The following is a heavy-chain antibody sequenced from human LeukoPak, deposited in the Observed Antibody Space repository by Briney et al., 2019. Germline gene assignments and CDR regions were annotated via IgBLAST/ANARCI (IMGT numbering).Heavy chain of an antibody. J-gene: IGHJ5*02. V-gene: IGHV3-23*01. D-gene: IGHD6-13*01. CDR2: ISGSGSDT. CDR1: GFTFSFYA. CDR3: AKGQGFSSTWYADH. Sequence: GGSLRLSCAASGFTFSFYAMSWVRQAPGKGLEWVSTISGSGSDTSYADSVRGRFTISRDNPKNTLYLQMTNLRDEDTALYFCAKGQGFSSTWYADHWDQGTLVTVSS.